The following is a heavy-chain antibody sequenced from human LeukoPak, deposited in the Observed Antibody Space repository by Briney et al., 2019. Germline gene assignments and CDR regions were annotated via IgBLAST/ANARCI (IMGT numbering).Heavy chain of an antibody. CDR1: GGTFSSYA. J-gene: IGHJ6*03. Sequence: ASVKVSCKASGGTFSSYAISWVRQAPGQGLEWMGWINTNTGNPTYAQGFTGRFVFSLDTSVSTAYLQISSLKAEDTAVYYCAREYYYGSGEYYYYMDVWGKGTTVTVSS. CDR2: INTNTGNP. V-gene: IGHV7-4-1*02. D-gene: IGHD3-10*01. CDR3: AREYYYGSGEYYYYMDV.